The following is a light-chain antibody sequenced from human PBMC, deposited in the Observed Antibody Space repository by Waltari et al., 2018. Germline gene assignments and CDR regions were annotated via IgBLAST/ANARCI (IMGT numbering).Light chain of an antibody. Sequence: DIHLTQSPSSLSASVGDRVTITCRASQGINNYLSWYQQKPGKAPKRLIYYISTLESGVPSRFGGRGSGTDYSFTIRSLQPEDIATYYWHQHDNLPLTFGGGTKVEF. CDR3: HQHDNLPLT. J-gene: IGKJ4*01. CDR1: QGINNY. V-gene: IGKV1-33*01. CDR2: YIS.